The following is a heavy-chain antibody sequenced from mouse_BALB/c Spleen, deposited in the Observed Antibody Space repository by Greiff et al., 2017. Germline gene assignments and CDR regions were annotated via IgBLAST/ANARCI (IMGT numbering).Heavy chain of an antibody. J-gene: IGHJ3*01. V-gene: IGHV1-18*01. CDR2: INPNNGGT. CDR3: AISTMITTALAY. Sequence: VQLKESGPELVKPGASVKISCKTSGYTFTEYTMHWVKQSHGKSLEWIGGINPNNGGTSYNQKFKGKATLTVDKSSSTAYMELRSLTSEDSAVYYCAISTMITTALAYWGQGTLVTVSA. CDR1: GYTFTEYT. D-gene: IGHD2-4*01.